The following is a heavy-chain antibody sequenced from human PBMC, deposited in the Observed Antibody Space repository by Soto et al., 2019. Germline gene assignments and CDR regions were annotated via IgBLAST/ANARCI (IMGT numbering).Heavy chain of an antibody. V-gene: IGHV3-21*01. CDR1: GFTFSSYS. CDR3: AREDSSSSAIDY. Sequence: EVQLVESGGGLVKPGGSLRLSCAASGFTFSSYSMNWVRQAPGKGLEWVSSISSSSSYIYYADSVKGRFTISRDNAKNSLYLQMNSLRAEDTAVYYCAREDSSSSAIDYWDQGTLVTVSS. J-gene: IGHJ4*02. D-gene: IGHD6-6*01. CDR2: ISSSSSYI.